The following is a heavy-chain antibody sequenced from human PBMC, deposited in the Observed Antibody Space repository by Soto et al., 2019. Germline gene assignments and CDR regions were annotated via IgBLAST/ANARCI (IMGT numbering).Heavy chain of an antibody. CDR1: GGSISSSSYY. J-gene: IGHJ4*02. D-gene: IGHD6-13*01. CDR3: AGPDVAAAGPLSS. V-gene: IGHV4-39*01. CDR2: IYYSGST. Sequence: PSETLSLTCTVSGGSISSSSYYWGWIRQPPGKGLEWIGSIYYSGSTYYNPSLKSRVTISVDTSKNQFSLKLSSVTAADTAVYYCAGPDVAAAGPLSSWGQGTLVTVSS.